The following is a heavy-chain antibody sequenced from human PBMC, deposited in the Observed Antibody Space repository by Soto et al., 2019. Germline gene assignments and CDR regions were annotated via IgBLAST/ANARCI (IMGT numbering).Heavy chain of an antibody. V-gene: IGHV3-64*01. CDR1: GFTFSSYA. CDR3: ARDGHVGAADY. Sequence: PGGSLRLSCAASGFTFSSYAMHWVRQAPGKGLEYVSAISSNGGSTYYANSVKGRFTISRDNSKNTLYLQMGSLRAEDMAVYYCARDGHVGAADYWGQGTLVTVSS. J-gene: IGHJ4*02. D-gene: IGHD1-26*01. CDR2: ISSNGGST.